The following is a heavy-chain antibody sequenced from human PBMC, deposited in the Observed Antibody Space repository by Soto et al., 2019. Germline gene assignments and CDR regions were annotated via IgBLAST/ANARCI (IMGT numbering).Heavy chain of an antibody. J-gene: IGHJ6*02. CDR2: VYSGGST. CDR3: AREDMNGLDV. V-gene: IGHV3-53*01. Sequence: GGSLRLSCEASGFIVISKYMSWVRQAPGKRLEWISVVYSGGSTDYADSVKGRFTISRDISKNTVFLHMDSLRVEDTATYYCAREDMNGLDVWGQGTTVTVSS. CDR1: GFIVISKY.